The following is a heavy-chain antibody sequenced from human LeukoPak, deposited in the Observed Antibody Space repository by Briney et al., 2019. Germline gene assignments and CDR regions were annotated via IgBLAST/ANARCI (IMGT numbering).Heavy chain of an antibody. Sequence: SETLSLTCTVSGGSISSYYWSWIRQPPGKGLEWIGYIYYSGSTNYNPSLKSRVTISVDTSKNQFSLKLSSVTAADTAVYYCARVSEHPITIFGVVKGSGAFDIWGQGTMVTVSS. D-gene: IGHD3-3*01. CDR2: IYYSGST. CDR1: GGSISSYY. CDR3: ARVSEHPITIFGVVKGSGAFDI. V-gene: IGHV4-59*01. J-gene: IGHJ3*02.